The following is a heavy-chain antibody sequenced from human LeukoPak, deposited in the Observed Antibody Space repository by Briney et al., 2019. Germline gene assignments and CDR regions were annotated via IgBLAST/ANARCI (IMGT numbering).Heavy chain of an antibody. CDR3: ARESGDCSSTSCYLEDV. CDR1: GYTFTIYG. J-gene: IGHJ6*04. CDR2: ISAYNGNT. Sequence: ASVKVSCTASGYTFTIYGISWVRHAPGQGLEWKGWISAYNGNTNYAQKLQGRVTMTTDTSTSTAYMELRSLRSDDTAVYYCARESGDCSSTSCYLEDVWGKGTTVTVSS. D-gene: IGHD2-2*01. V-gene: IGHV1-18*01.